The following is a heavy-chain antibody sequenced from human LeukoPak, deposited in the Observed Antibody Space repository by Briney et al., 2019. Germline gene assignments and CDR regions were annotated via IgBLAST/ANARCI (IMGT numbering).Heavy chain of an antibody. D-gene: IGHD3-22*01. CDR2: ISGSGDDT. Sequence: GGSLRLSCAASGFSFSSYAMHWVRQAPGKGLEWVSGISGSGDDTYYADSVKGRFTISRDNSKNTLYVQVNSLGTEDTAAYYCAKGSYYDSSGSFYFDYWGQGTLVTVSS. CDR1: GFSFSSYA. CDR3: AKGSYYDSSGSFYFDY. V-gene: IGHV3-23*01. J-gene: IGHJ4*02.